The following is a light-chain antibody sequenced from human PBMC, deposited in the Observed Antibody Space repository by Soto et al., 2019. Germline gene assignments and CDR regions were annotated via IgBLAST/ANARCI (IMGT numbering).Light chain of an antibody. V-gene: IGKV1-6*01. CDR3: LQNHNYPRT. CDR2: GAS. Sequence: AIQMSRLPSSLSASVVPRGTHTCLASQDISDDVGWYQQTPGKAPKLLISGASRLQSGVPSRFSGSGSGAVFTLTITSLRPEDSATYYCLQNHNYPRTFGQGTKVDIK. J-gene: IGKJ1*01. CDR1: QDISDD.